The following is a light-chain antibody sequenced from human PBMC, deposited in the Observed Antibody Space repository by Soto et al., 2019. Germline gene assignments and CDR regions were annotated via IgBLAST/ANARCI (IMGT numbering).Light chain of an antibody. V-gene: IGLV2-14*01. CDR1: ISDVGSHNY. CDR2: EVN. J-gene: IGLJ1*01. CDR3: SSYSSTSTPYV. Sequence: QYVLAQPSSVSGSPGQSITISCTGTISDVGSHNYVSWYQQHPGKAPKLIIFEVNSRPSGVSNRFSGSKSGSAASLTISGLQAEDEADYYCSSYSSTSTPYVFGGGTKVTV.